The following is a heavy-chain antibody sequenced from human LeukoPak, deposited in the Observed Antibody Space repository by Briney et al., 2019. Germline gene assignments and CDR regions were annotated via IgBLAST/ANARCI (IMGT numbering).Heavy chain of an antibody. Sequence: GESLKISCKGSGYSFTSYWISWVRQMPGKGLEWMGRIDPSDSYTNYSPSFQGHVTISADKSISTAYLQWSGLKASDTAMYYCARHPGSYYSPDYWGQGTLVTVSS. CDR1: GYSFTSYW. V-gene: IGHV5-10-1*01. CDR2: IDPSDSYT. J-gene: IGHJ4*02. D-gene: IGHD1-26*01. CDR3: ARHPGSYYSPDY.